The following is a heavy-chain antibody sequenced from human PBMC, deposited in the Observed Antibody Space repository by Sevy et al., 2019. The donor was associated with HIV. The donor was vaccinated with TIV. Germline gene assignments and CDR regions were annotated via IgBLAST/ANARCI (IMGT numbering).Heavy chain of an antibody. J-gene: IGHJ6*02. Sequence: SETLSLTCTVSDDSISSYYWSWIRQPPGKGLEWIGYIYYSGITDYNPSLKSRVTISVDTSKNQFSLKLNSVTAADTAVYYCARAIAAPRGMDVWGQGTTVTVSS. D-gene: IGHD6-13*01. CDR1: DDSISSYY. CDR2: IYYSGIT. V-gene: IGHV4-59*01. CDR3: ARAIAAPRGMDV.